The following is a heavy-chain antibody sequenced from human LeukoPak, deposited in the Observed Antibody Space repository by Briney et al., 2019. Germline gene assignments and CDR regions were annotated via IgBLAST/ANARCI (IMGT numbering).Heavy chain of an antibody. D-gene: IGHD3-10*01. CDR2: INPNSGGT. CDR1: GYSFSDFY. CDR3: ARVMVRGVRAPSSYYFDY. Sequence: GASVRVSCKASGYSFSDFYIYWVRQAPGQGLEWMGWINPNSGGTNYAQKFQGRVTMTRDTSISTAYMELSRLRSDDTAVYYCARVMVRGVRAPSSYYFDYWGQGTLVTVSS. V-gene: IGHV1-2*02. J-gene: IGHJ4*02.